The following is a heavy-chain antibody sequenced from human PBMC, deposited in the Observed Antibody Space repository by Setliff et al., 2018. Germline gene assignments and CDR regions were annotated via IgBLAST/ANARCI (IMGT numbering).Heavy chain of an antibody. V-gene: IGHV1-69*13. CDR2: IIPIFGTA. CDR1: GGTFSSYA. D-gene: IGHD4-17*01. CDR3: ARGGLTYGIFDY. Sequence: EASVKVSCKASGGTFSSYAISWVRQAPGQGLEWMGGIIPIFGTANYAQKFQGRVTITADESTSTAYMELSSLRSEDTAVYYCARGGLTYGIFDYWGQGTLVTVSS. J-gene: IGHJ4*02.